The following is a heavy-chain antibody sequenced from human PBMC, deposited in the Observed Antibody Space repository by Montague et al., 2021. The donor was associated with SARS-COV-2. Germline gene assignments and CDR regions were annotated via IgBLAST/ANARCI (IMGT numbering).Heavy chain of an antibody. J-gene: IGHJ4*02. CDR3: AREYSSITISGMFFYYFDY. Sequence: SETLSLTCTVAGGSVSSGGSDWSWIRQPPGKGLEWIGYIYYSGSTNYNPSLKSRVTISVDTSKNKFSLKLSSVTAADTAVYYCAREYSSITISGMFFYYFDYWGQGTLVTVSS. D-gene: IGHD3-3*01. V-gene: IGHV4-61*08. CDR1: GGSVSSGGSD. CDR2: IYYSGST.